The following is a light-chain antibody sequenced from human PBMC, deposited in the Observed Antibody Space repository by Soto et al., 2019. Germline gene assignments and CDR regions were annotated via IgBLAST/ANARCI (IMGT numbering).Light chain of an antibody. J-gene: IGLJ1*01. CDR3: SLYTSSTAYV. CDR1: SSDVGGYNF. Sequence: QSALTQPPSVSGSPGQSITISCTGTSSDVGGYNFVSWYQQHPGKAPKLMISEVSNRPSGVSNRSSGSKSGNTAPLTISGLQADDEADYYCSLYTSSTAYVFGTGTKLTVL. CDR2: EVS. V-gene: IGLV2-14*01.